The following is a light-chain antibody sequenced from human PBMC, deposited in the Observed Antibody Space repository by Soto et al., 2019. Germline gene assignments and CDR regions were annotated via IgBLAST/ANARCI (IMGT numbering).Light chain of an antibody. V-gene: IGLV1-40*01. CDR2: GNT. CDR1: SSNIGAAYS. CDR3: QSYESSLSGYV. Sequence: QLVLTQPPSVSGAPGQTVTISCTRSSSNIGAAYSVHWYQQLPGEAPKLLIFGNTNRPSGVPDRFSGSESGTSASLAITGLQVEDEADYYCQSYESSLSGYVFGTGTQLTVL. J-gene: IGLJ1*01.